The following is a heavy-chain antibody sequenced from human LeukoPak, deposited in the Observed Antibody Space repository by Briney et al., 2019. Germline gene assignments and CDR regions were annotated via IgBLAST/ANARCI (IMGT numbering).Heavy chain of an antibody. V-gene: IGHV3-21*01. CDR2: ISSSSYI. CDR3: ARVGGATYQFDY. D-gene: IGHD1-26*01. J-gene: IGHJ4*02. CDR1: GFTFSSYS. Sequence: PGGSLRLSCAASGFTFSSYSMNWVRQAPGKGLEWVSSISSSSYIYYADSVKGRFTISRDNAKNSLYLQMNSLRAEDTAVYYCARVGGATYQFDYWGQGTLVTVSS.